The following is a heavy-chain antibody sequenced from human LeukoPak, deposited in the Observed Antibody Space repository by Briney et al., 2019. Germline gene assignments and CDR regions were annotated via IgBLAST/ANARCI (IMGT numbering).Heavy chain of an antibody. CDR3: ARSITMIVVGGGFDDY. D-gene: IGHD3-22*01. CDR1: GFTFSSYS. Sequence: GGSLRLSCAASGFTFSSYSMNWVRQAPGKGLEWVSSISSSSSYIYYADSVKGRFTISRDNAKNSLYLQMNSLRAEDTAVYYCARSITMIVVGGGFDDYWGQGTLVTVSS. CDR2: ISSSSSYI. V-gene: IGHV3-21*01. J-gene: IGHJ4*02.